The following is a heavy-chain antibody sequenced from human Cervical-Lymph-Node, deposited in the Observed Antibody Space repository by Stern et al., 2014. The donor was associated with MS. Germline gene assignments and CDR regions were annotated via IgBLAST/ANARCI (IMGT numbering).Heavy chain of an antibody. V-gene: IGHV6-1*01. D-gene: IGHD3-9*01. CDR3: ARSPGYYNAQLYAHYYYGMDV. J-gene: IGHJ6*02. CDR1: GDSVSTNRAA. CDR2: TYYRAKWFY. Sequence: QVQLQQSGPGLVKPSQTLSLTCALSGDSVSTNRAAWHWLRQSPSRGLEWLGRTYYRAKWFYDYAVSVKSRITINPDASKNELSVQLTSVSPEDTAVYYCARSPGYYNAQLYAHYYYGMDVWGQGTTVTVAS.